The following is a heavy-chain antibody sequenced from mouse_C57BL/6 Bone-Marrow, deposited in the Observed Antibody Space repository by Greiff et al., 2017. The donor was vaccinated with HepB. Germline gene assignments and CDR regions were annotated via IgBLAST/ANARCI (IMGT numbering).Heavy chain of an antibody. Sequence: EVNLVESGGGLVKPGGSLKLSCAASGFTFSSYAMSWVRQTPEKRLEWVATISDGGSYTYYPDNVKGRFTISRDNAKNNLYLQMSHLKSEDTAMYYCARVPHYGSSYDWYFDVWGTGTTVTVSS. CDR2: ISDGGSYT. D-gene: IGHD1-1*01. CDR1: GFTFSSYA. J-gene: IGHJ1*03. V-gene: IGHV5-4*03. CDR3: ARVPHYGSSYDWYFDV.